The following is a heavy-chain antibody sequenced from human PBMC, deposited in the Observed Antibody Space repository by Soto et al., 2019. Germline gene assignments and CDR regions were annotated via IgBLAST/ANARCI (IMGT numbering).Heavy chain of an antibody. J-gene: IGHJ4*02. CDR1: GFTFSTSA. D-gene: IGHD2-15*01. Sequence: PGGSLILSCAASGFTFSTSAMGWVRQAPGKGLEWVSVVSSGGGTHYADSVKGRFTVSRDNSKNTLSLQMKSLRADDTAVYYCAKRRGAGGQFDYWGQGALVTVSS. CDR3: AKRRGAGGQFDY. V-gene: IGHV3-23*01. CDR2: VSSGGGT.